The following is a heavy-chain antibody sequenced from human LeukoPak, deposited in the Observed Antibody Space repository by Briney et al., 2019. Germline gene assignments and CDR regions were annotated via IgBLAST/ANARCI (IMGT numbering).Heavy chain of an antibody. V-gene: IGHV4-4*07. CDR3: ARQWELGYSSGWPNDDAFDI. J-gene: IGHJ3*02. D-gene: IGHD6-19*01. CDR2: IYTSGST. Sequence: SETLSLTCTVSGGSISSYYWSWIRQPAGKGLEWIGRIYTSGSTNYNPSLKSRVTMSVDTSKNQFSLKLSSVTAADTAVYYCARQWELGYSSGWPNDDAFDIWGQGTMVTVSS. CDR1: GGSISSYY.